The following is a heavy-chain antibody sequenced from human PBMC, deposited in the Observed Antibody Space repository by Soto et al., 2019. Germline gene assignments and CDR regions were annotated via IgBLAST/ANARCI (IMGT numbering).Heavy chain of an antibody. V-gene: IGHV4-61*01. D-gene: IGHD4-17*01. J-gene: IGHJ4*02. CDR1: GGSVSDKTYY. CDR2: VYYSGTT. CDR3: ARTTAVPNTLRSRYFFEY. Sequence: SETLSLTCSVSGGSVSDKTYYWSWIRQPPGKRLEWIGYVYYSGTTNYNPSLKSRATISVDLSKNRFSLRLSSVTTEDTALYYCARTTAVPNTLRSRYFFEYWCQGTLVNVSS.